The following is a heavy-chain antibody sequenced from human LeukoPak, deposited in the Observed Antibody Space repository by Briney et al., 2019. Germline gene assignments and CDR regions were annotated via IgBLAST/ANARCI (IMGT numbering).Heavy chain of an antibody. CDR1: GFSFFSFG. Sequence: PGRSLRLSCAASGFSFFSFGMLWVRQAPGKGLEWVAATSPDGSVQYYKDSVKGRFTISRDNSKDTLSLQMDSLRPEDTAVYYCAKGYYYSGTGYYLASWGPGILVTVSS. CDR2: TSPDGSVQ. CDR3: AKGYYYSGTGYYLAS. D-gene: IGHD3-22*01. J-gene: IGHJ4*02. V-gene: IGHV3-30*18.